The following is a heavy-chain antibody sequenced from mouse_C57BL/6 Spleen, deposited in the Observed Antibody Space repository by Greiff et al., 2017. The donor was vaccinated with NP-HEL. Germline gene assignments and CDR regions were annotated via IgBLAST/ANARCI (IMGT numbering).Heavy chain of an antibody. J-gene: IGHJ2*01. CDR1: GFTFSSYG. CDR2: ISSGGSYT. V-gene: IGHV5-6*02. Sequence: EVKLMESGGDLVKPGGSLKLSCAASGFTFSSYGMSWVRQTPDKRLEWVATISSGGSYTYYPDSVKGRFTISRDNAKNTLYLQMSSLKSEDTAMYYCARRDDGSYFDYWGQGTTLTVSS. CDR3: ARRDDGSYFDY. D-gene: IGHD2-3*01.